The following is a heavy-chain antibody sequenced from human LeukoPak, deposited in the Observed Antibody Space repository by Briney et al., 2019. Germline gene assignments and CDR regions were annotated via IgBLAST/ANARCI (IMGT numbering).Heavy chain of an antibody. CDR3: ATKQWLAPPPDS. D-gene: IGHD6-19*01. Sequence: PGGSLTLSCAASGFTFSKYWMLWVRQAPGKGLESVSRINTDGTVTTYADSVKGRFTVSRDNADNTMFLQMNSVRDEDTAVYYCATKQWLAPPPDSWGQGTRVTVSS. V-gene: IGHV3-74*01. J-gene: IGHJ4*02. CDR2: INTDGTVT. CDR1: GFTFSKYW.